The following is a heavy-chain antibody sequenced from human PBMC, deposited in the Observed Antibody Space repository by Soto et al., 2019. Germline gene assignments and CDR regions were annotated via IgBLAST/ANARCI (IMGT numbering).Heavy chain of an antibody. CDR1: GGSISSGGYY. J-gene: IGHJ4*02. Sequence: PSETLSLTCTVSGGSISSGGYYWSWIRQHPGKDLEWIGYIYYGGSTYYNPSLKSRVTISVDTSKNQFSLKLSSVTAADTSVYYCARGVRVTTYVYYFDYWGQGTLVTVSS. V-gene: IGHV4-31*03. CDR2: IYYGGST. D-gene: IGHD4-4*01. CDR3: ARGVRVTTYVYYFDY.